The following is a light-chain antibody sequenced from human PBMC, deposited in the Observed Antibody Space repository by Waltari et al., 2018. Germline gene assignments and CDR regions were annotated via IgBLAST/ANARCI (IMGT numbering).Light chain of an antibody. J-gene: IGKJ1*01. Sequence: DIQMTQSPSSLSASVGDRVTITCRASQTIFSYLNLFQQTTGKDPELLIFSASALQSGVPSRFSGSGSGTNFTLTISSLRPEDFATYYCQQSYSAPRTFGQGTKVDFK. CDR2: SAS. CDR3: QQSYSAPRT. V-gene: IGKV1-39*01. CDR1: QTIFSY.